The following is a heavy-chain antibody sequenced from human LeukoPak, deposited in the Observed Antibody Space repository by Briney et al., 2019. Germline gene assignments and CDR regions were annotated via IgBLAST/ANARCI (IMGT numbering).Heavy chain of an antibody. J-gene: IGHJ6*03. V-gene: IGHV3-48*03. CDR1: GFTFSTYE. CDR2: ISTSGSSI. Sequence: PGGSLRLSCAASGFTFSTYEINWVRQAPGKGLEWLSHISTSGSSIHYADSVKGRFTISRDNSKNTLYLQMNSLRAEDTAVYYCARDPYSGGYGDYYYYYMDLWGQGTTVTISS. CDR3: ARDPYSGGYGDYYYYYMDL. D-gene: IGHD1-26*01.